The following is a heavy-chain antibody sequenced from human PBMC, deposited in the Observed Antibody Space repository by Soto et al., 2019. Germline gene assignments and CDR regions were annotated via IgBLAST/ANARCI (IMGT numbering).Heavy chain of an antibody. D-gene: IGHD3-3*01. CDR1: GGTFSSYA. CDR3: ATIFGVVIPGYYYYGMDV. J-gene: IGHJ6*02. CDR2: IIPIFGTA. Sequence: SVKVSCKASGGTFSSYAISWVRQAPGQGLEWMGGIIPIFGTANYAQKFQGRVTITADESTSTAYMELSSLRSEDTAVYYCATIFGVVIPGYYYYGMDVWGQGTTVTVSS. V-gene: IGHV1-69*13.